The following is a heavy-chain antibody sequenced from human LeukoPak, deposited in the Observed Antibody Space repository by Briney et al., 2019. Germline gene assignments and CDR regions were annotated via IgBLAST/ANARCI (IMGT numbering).Heavy chain of an antibody. CDR2: INHSGST. D-gene: IGHD1-1*01. CDR3: ARGRYNWKY. CDR1: GGSFSAYY. Sequence: PSETLSLTCAVCGGSFSAYYWSWIRQPPGKGLEWIGEINHSGSTNYNPSLKSRVTISADTSKNQFSLKLSSVTAADTAVYYCARGRYNWKYWGQGTLVTVSS. J-gene: IGHJ4*02. V-gene: IGHV4-34*01.